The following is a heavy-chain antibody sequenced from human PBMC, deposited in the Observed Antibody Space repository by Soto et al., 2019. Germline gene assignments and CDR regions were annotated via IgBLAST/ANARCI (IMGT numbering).Heavy chain of an antibody. CDR3: AREVAWFGELSHRFDP. V-gene: IGHV3-7*01. Sequence: PGGSLRLSCAASGFTFSSYWMSWVRQAPGKGLEWVANIKQDGSEKHYVDSVKGRFTISRDNAKNSLYVQMNSLRAEDTAVYYCAREVAWFGELSHRFDPWGQGTLVTVSS. J-gene: IGHJ5*02. D-gene: IGHD3-10*01. CDR1: GFTFSSYW. CDR2: IKQDGSEK.